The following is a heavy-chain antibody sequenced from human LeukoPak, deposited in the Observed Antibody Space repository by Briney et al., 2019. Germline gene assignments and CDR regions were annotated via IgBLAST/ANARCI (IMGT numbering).Heavy chain of an antibody. CDR2: ISGSGGRM. V-gene: IGHV3-48*03. CDR1: GFTFSGYE. J-gene: IGHJ4*02. D-gene: IGHD3-10*01. Sequence: GGSLRLSCAASGFTFSGYEMNWVRQAPGKGLEWVSYISGSGGRMHYPDSVKGRFTISRDDAKSSVYLQMNSLRAEDTAIYYCTRAQVPNYWGQGILVTVSS. CDR3: TRAQVPNY.